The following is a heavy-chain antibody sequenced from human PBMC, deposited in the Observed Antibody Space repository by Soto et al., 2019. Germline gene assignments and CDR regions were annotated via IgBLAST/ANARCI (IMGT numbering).Heavy chain of an antibody. CDR1: GFTFSSYW. CDR2: IKQDGSEK. D-gene: IGHD2-15*01. Sequence: GGSLRLSCAASGFTFSSYWMNWVRQAPGKGLEWVANIKQDGSEKHYVDSVKGRFTISRDNARNSLYLQMNSLRAEDTAVYYCARDGGYCSGGSCYHTYYYGMDFSGQGTTVTVSS. J-gene: IGHJ6*02. V-gene: IGHV3-7*01. CDR3: ARDGGYCSGGSCYHTYYYGMDF.